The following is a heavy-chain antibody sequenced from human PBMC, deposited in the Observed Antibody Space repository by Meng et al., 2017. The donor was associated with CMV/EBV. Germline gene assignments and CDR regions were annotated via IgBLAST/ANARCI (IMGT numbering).Heavy chain of an antibody. Sequence: ASVKVSCKASGYTFTSYYMHWVRQAPGQGLEWMGIINPSGGSTSYAQKFQGRVTMTRDTSTSTVYMELSSLRSEDTAVYYCARDRVTAAAGVGWFDPWGQGTLVTVSS. D-gene: IGHD6-13*01. J-gene: IGHJ5*02. CDR3: ARDRVTAAAGVGWFDP. CDR2: INPSGGST. CDR1: GYTFTSYY. V-gene: IGHV1-46*01.